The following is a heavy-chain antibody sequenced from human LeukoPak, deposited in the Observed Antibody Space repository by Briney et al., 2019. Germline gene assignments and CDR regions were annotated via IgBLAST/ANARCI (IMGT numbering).Heavy chain of an antibody. V-gene: IGHV7-4-1*01. CDR2: VNTNTGNP. D-gene: IGHD3-22*01. Sequence: GSSVKVSCKASGGTFSSYAINWVRQAPGQGLEWMGWVNTNTGNPTYAQGFTGRFVFSSDTSVSTAYLQIGSLKAEDTAVYYCVTNFDSSGYFGYWGQGTLVTVSS. J-gene: IGHJ4*02. CDR1: GGTFSSYA. CDR3: VTNFDSSGYFGY.